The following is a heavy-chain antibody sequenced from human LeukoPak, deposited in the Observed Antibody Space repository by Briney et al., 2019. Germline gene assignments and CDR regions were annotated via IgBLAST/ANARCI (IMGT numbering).Heavy chain of an antibody. CDR2: INHSGST. CDR1: GGSFSVYY. J-gene: IGHJ4*02. CDR3: ARVPWSSYFDY. Sequence: SETLSLTCAVYGGSFSVYYWSWIRQPPGKELEWIGEINHSGSTNYNPSLKSRVTISVDTSKNQFSLKLSSVTAADTAVYYCARVPWSSYFDYWGQGTLVTVSS. V-gene: IGHV4-34*01.